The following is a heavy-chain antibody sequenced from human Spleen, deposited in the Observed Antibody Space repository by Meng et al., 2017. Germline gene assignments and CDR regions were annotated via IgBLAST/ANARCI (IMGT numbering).Heavy chain of an antibody. CDR3: ARGPTTMAHDFDY. V-gene: IGHV4-34*01. J-gene: IGHJ4*02. Sequence: QVQLQQWGAGLLKPSETLSLICVASGGSFSDYYWSWIRQPPGKGLEWIGEINHSGSTNCNPSLESRATISVDTSQNNLSLKLSSVTAADSAVYYCARGPTTMAHDFDYWGQGTLVTVSS. D-gene: IGHD4-11*01. CDR2: INHSGST. CDR1: GGSFSDYY.